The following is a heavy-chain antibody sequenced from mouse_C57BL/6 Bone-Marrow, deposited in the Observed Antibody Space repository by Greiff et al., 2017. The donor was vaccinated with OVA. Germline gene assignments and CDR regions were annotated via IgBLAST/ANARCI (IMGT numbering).Heavy chain of an antibody. J-gene: IGHJ2*01. CDR1: GYAFTNYL. V-gene: IGHV1-54*01. CDR3: ARSGHYYGSRDY. CDR2: INPGSGGT. Sequence: LQESGAELVRPGTSVKVSCKASGYAFTNYLIEWVKQRPGQGLEWIGVINPGSGGTNYNEKFKGKATLTADKSSSTAYMQLSSLTSEDSAVYFCARSGHYYGSRDYWGQGTTLTVSS. D-gene: IGHD1-1*01.